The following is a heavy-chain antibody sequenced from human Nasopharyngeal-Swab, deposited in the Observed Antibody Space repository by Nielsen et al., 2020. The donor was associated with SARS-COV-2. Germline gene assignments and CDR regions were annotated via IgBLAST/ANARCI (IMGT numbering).Heavy chain of an antibody. J-gene: IGHJ3*02. D-gene: IGHD2-15*01. Sequence: ASVKVSCKPSGSTFTDYYMHWVRQAPRPGLEWMGLMPPPNGGTNYEQKFQGRVTMTRDTSISTGYMELRRLRPDDTGVYYCARRGSPRIVDALDIWGQGTMVTVSS. V-gene: IGHV1-2*02. CDR2: MPPPNGGT. CDR1: GSTFTDYY. CDR3: ARRGSPRIVDALDI.